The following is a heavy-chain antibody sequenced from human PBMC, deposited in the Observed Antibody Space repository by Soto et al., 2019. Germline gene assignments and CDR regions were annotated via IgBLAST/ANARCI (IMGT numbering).Heavy chain of an antibody. J-gene: IGHJ6*03. Sequence: PGGSLRLSCAASRVTFSTYAMNWVRHAPGKGLEWVPAISGSGASTYYADSVKGRFTISRDNSKNTLYLQMNSLRAEDTAVYYCAKDQNYDFWSEDYYHHVDDWGKGTTVTDPS. CDR2: ISGSGAST. CDR1: RVTFSTYA. V-gene: IGHV3-23*01. D-gene: IGHD3-3*01. CDR3: AKDQNYDFWSEDYYHHVDD.